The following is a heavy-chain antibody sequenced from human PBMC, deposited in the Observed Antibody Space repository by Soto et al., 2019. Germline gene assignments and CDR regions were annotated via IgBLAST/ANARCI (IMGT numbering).Heavy chain of an antibody. CDR2: ISGSGEST. CDR1: GITFSRHA. J-gene: IGHJ4*02. D-gene: IGHD3-16*01. V-gene: IGHV3-23*01. CDR3: AKGPYDGAGLDY. Sequence: EVQLLESGGGLVQPGGSLRLSCAASGITFSRHAMSWVRQAPGKGLEWGSIISGSGESTDYADSVKGWFTISRDNSKNTVYMQMTSLRPEDTAVFYCAKGPYDGAGLDYWGQGNLVTVSS.